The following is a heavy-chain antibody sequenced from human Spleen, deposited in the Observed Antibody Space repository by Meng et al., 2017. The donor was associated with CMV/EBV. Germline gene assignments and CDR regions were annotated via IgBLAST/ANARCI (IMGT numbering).Heavy chain of an antibody. CDR2: IYPGDSDT. Sequence: GESLKISCKGSGYSFTSYWIGWVRQMPGKGLEWMGIIYPGDSDTRYSPSFQGQVTISADKSISTAYLQWSSLKASDTAMYYCARQIQGSGAVRDYYYGMDVWGQGTTVTVSS. CDR3: ARQIQGSGAVRDYYYGMDV. D-gene: IGHD6-19*01. CDR1: GYSFTSYW. J-gene: IGHJ6*02. V-gene: IGHV5-51*01.